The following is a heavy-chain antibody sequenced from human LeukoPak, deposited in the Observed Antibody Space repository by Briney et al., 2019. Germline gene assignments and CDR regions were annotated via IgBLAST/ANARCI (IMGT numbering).Heavy chain of an antibody. Sequence: GGSLRLSCAASGFTFSSYWMNWARQAPGKVLEWVASINHNGNVNYYVDSVKGRFTISRDNAKNSLYLQMSNLRAEDTAVYFCARGGGLDVWGQGATVTVSS. V-gene: IGHV3-7*03. D-gene: IGHD3-16*01. J-gene: IGHJ6*02. CDR3: ARGGGLDV. CDR2: INHNGNVN. CDR1: GFTFSSYW.